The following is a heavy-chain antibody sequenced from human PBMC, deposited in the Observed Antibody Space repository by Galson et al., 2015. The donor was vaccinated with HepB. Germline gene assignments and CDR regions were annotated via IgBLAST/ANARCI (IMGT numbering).Heavy chain of an antibody. CDR3: APTRDDYNHFFDQ. CDR2: ISSNGRRE. Sequence: SLRLSCAASGFTFSAYGMHWVRQAPGGGLEWLTFISSNGRRENYADSVKGRFTISRDNSRNTLFLQMDSLKTEDTALYFCAPTRDDYNHFFDQWGQGTLVTVSS. D-gene: IGHD5-24*01. V-gene: IGHV3-30*03. J-gene: IGHJ4*02. CDR1: GFTFSAYG.